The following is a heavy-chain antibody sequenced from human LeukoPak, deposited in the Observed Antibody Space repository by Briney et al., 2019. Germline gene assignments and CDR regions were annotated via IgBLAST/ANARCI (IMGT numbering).Heavy chain of an antibody. CDR2: IRSKTYGETT. Sequence: GLSLRLSCTTSGFTFGGKAMNWVRQAPGNGLEWVGFIRSKTYGETTEYAASVKGRFSISRDDSKTIAYLQMNSLKTEEPPVYSCTTHGPEYSFGWTTTFDYWGLGTLVTVSS. D-gene: IGHD5-18*01. V-gene: IGHV3-49*04. CDR1: GFTFGGKA. J-gene: IGHJ4*02. CDR3: TTHGPEYSFGWTTTFDY.